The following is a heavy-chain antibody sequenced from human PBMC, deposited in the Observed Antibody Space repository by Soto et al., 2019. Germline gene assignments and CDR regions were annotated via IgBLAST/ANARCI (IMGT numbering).Heavy chain of an antibody. Sequence: GSLRLSCAASGFTFSDYYMSWIRQAPGKGLEWVSYISSSGGTIYYTDSVKGRFTISRDSAKNSLYLQMNSLRAEDTAVYYCARGEYDFLTKDWGQGTLVTVSS. CDR3: ARGEYDFLTKD. CDR1: GFTFSDYY. D-gene: IGHD3-3*01. CDR2: ISSSGGTI. V-gene: IGHV3-11*01. J-gene: IGHJ4*02.